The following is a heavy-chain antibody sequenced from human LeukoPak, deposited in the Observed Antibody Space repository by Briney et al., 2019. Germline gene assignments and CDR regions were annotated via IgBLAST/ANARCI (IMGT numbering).Heavy chain of an antibody. J-gene: IGHJ4*02. V-gene: IGHV3-48*03. CDR2: ISDSGSTK. Sequence: GGSLRLSCAASGFTFSGYEMNWVRQAPGKGLEWVSYISDSGSTKYYADSVKGRFTISRDNSKNTLYLQMNSLRAEDTAVYYCARGGPAAGRFDYWGQGTLVTVSS. D-gene: IGHD6-13*01. CDR1: GFTFSGYE. CDR3: ARGGPAAGRFDY.